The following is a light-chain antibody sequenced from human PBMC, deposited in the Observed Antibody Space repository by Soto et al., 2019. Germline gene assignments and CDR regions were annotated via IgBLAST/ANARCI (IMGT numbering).Light chain of an antibody. CDR1: QDVSSY. V-gene: IGKV3-11*01. CDR2: DVS. J-gene: IGKJ4*01. Sequence: EIVLTQSPATLSLSPGERATLSCRASQDVSSYLAWYQQKLGHPPRLLIYDVSNRATGIPDRFSGSGSGTDVALPSSSREPEGFAVYYCLERSNRLLTFGGGTKVVI. CDR3: LERSNRLLT.